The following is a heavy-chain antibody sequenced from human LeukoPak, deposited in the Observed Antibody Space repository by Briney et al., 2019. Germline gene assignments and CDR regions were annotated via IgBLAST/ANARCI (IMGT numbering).Heavy chain of an antibody. D-gene: IGHD3-22*01. CDR2: IYHSGST. V-gene: IGHV4-38-2*02. CDR3: ATTSITMIVVATGAFDI. Sequence: SETLSLTCTVSGYSISSGYYWGWIRQPPGKGLEWIGSIYHSGSTYYNPSLKSRVTISVDTSKNQFSLKLSSVTAADTAVYYCATTSITMIVVATGAFDIWGQGTMVTVSS. CDR1: GYSISSGYY. J-gene: IGHJ3*02.